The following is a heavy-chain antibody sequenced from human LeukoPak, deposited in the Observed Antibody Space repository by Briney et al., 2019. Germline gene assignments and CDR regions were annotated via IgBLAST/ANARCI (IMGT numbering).Heavy chain of an antibody. Sequence: PSETLSLTYTVSGGSISSSSYYWGWIRQPPGKGLEWIGSIYYSGSTYYNPSLKSRVTISVDTSKNQFSLKLSSVTAADTAVYYCARHGGLLAVAGSNNWFDPWGQGTLVTVSS. CDR3: ARHGGLLAVAGSNNWFDP. CDR1: GGSISSSSYY. J-gene: IGHJ5*02. V-gene: IGHV4-39*01. CDR2: IYYSGST. D-gene: IGHD6-19*01.